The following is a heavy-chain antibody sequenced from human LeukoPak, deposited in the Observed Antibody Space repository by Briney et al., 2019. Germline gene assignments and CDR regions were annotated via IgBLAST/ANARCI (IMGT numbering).Heavy chain of an antibody. CDR1: GFTFSNYA. D-gene: IGHD6-13*01. J-gene: IGHJ4*02. Sequence: GGSLRLSCAASGFTFSNYAMSWVRQAPGKGLEWVSYISSSSNTIYYADSVKGRFTISRDNAKNSLYLQMNSLRAEDTAVYYCARDGFIAAAGIRGAPSDYWGQGTLVTVSS. CDR2: ISSSSNTI. CDR3: ARDGFIAAAGIRGAPSDY. V-gene: IGHV3-48*01.